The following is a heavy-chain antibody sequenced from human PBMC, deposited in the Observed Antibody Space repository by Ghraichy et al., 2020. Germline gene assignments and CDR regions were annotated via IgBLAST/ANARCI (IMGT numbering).Heavy chain of an antibody. CDR3: AEAYYYGSGSSYYYYMDV. CDR2: INHSGST. Sequence: SETLSLTCAVYGGSFSGYYWSWIRQPPGKGLEWIGEINHSGSTNYNPSLKSRVTISVDTSKNQFSLKLSSVTAADTAVYYCAEAYYYGSGSSYYYYMDVWGKGTTVTVSS. J-gene: IGHJ6*03. CDR1: GGSFSGYY. V-gene: IGHV4-34*01. D-gene: IGHD3-10*01.